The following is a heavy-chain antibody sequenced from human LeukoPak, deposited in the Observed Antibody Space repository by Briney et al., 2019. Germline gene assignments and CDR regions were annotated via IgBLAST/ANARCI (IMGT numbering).Heavy chain of an antibody. CDR2: ISWNSGSI. V-gene: IGHV3-9*01. CDR1: GFTFDDYA. D-gene: IGHD2-2*01. J-gene: IGHJ4*02. Sequence: GGSLRLSCAASGFTFDDYAMHGVRQAPGKGLEWVAGISWNSGSIGYADSVKGRFTISRDNAKNSLYLQMNRLRAEHTALYYCAKDGTRLVVVPAAWVQGTMVTVS. CDR3: AKDGTRLVVVPAA.